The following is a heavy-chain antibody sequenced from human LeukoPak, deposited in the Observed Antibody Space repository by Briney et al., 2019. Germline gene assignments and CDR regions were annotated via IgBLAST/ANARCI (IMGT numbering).Heavy chain of an antibody. CDR1: GFTFSSYA. V-gene: IGHV3-23*01. CDR3: VRVSGFCTNGVCPSFDP. J-gene: IGHJ5*02. D-gene: IGHD2-8*01. Sequence: PGGSLRLSCAASGFTFSSYAMSWVRQAPGKGLEWVSGISGSGGTTYYADSVKGRFTISRDNSKNTLYLQMNSLRAEDTAVYYCVRVSGFCTNGVCPSFDPWGQGTLVTVSS. CDR2: ISGSGGTT.